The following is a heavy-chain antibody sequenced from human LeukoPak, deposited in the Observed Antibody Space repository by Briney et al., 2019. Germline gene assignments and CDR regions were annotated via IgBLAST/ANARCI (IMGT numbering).Heavy chain of an antibody. V-gene: IGHV4-30-2*01. D-gene: IGHD6-19*01. CDR1: GGSISSGGYS. Sequence: SETLSLTCAVSGGSISSGGYSWSWIRQPPGKGLEWIGYIYHSGSTYYNPSLKSQVTISVDRSKNQFSLKLSSVTAADTAVYYCARGRRGIAVATWGQGTLVTVSS. CDR3: ARGRRGIAVAT. CDR2: IYHSGST. J-gene: IGHJ4*02.